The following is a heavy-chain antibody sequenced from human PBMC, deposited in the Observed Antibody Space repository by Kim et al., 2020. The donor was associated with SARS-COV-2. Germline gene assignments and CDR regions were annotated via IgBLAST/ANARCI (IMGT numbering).Heavy chain of an antibody. CDR3: ARELIRYYDYVWGSYRRYNWFDP. V-gene: IGHV1-69*13. Sequence: SVKVSCKASGGTFSSYAISWVRQAPGQGLEWMGGIIPIFGTANYAQKFQGRVTITADESTSTAYMELSSLRSEDTAVYYCARELIRYYDYVWGSYRRYNWFDPWGQGTLVTVSS. CDR2: IIPIFGTA. J-gene: IGHJ5*02. D-gene: IGHD3-16*02. CDR1: GGTFSSYA.